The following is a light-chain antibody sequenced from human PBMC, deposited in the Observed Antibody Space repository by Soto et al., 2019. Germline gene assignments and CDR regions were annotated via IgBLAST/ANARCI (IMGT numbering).Light chain of an antibody. J-gene: IGKJ2*01. CDR1: QSVSSSY. Sequence: EILLTQSPGTLSLSPGERATLSCRASQSVSSSYLAWYQRKPGQAPRLLIYGASSRATGIPDRFSGSGSGTDFTLTISRLEPEDFAVYYCQQFGNSPYTFGQGTRLEIK. CDR3: QQFGNSPYT. CDR2: GAS. V-gene: IGKV3-20*01.